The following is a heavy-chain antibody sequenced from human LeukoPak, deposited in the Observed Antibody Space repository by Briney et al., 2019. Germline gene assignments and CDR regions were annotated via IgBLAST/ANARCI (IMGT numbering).Heavy chain of an antibody. Sequence: GAVRVSCKPSGYTFTDYVISGGRQAPGEGGERRGWINAYNGKTNNAQTLQGRVTITTATSTSTAYLELRSLRSDDTAVYYCARGPNPYDYWGQGTLVSVSS. CDR1: GYTFTDYV. V-gene: IGHV1-18*01. CDR3: ARGPNPYDY. J-gene: IGHJ4*02. CDR2: INAYNGKT.